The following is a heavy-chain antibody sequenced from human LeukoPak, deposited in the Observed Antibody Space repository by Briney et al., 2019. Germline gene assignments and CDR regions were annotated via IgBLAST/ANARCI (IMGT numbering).Heavy chain of an antibody. CDR3: TTSRHSSSWYYNDY. V-gene: IGHV3-48*01. D-gene: IGHD6-13*01. CDR2: ISGSSTII. J-gene: IGHJ4*02. Sequence: GGSLRLSCVVSGFTFSGNSMNWVRQAPGRGLEWVSHISGSSTIIHYADSVKGRVTISRDNAKNSVFLQMNRLRVEDTAVYYCTTSRHSSSWYYNDYWGQGILVTVS. CDR1: GFTFSGNS.